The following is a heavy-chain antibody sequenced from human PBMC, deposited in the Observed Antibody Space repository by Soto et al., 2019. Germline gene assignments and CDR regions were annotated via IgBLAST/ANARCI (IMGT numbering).Heavy chain of an antibody. Sequence: GASVKVSCKASGGTFSSYAISWVRQAPGQGLEWMGGIIPIFGTANYAQKFQGRVTITADKSTSTAYMELSSLRSEDTAVYYCARGGYDSSGYYPRGAFDIWGQGTMVTVS. CDR3: ARGGYDSSGYYPRGAFDI. CDR1: GGTFSSYA. CDR2: IIPIFGTA. V-gene: IGHV1-69*06. D-gene: IGHD3-22*01. J-gene: IGHJ3*02.